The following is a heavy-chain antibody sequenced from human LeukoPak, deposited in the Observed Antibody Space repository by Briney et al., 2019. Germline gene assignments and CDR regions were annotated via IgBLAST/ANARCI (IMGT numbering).Heavy chain of an antibody. D-gene: IGHD3-16*01. V-gene: IGHV3-48*04. Sequence: QPGGSLRLSCAASGFTFSSYSMNWVRQAPGKGLEWVSYISSSSTIYYADSVKGRFTISRDNAKNSLYLQMNSLRAEDTAVYYCARGGTNFDYWGQGTLVTVSS. CDR2: ISSSSTI. CDR1: GFTFSSYS. CDR3: ARGGTNFDY. J-gene: IGHJ4*02.